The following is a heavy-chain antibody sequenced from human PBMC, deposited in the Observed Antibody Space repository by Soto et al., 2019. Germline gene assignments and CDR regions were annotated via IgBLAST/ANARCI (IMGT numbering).Heavy chain of an antibody. J-gene: IGHJ4*02. V-gene: IGHV3-30*03. CDR3: VGGQYYFDY. D-gene: IGHD3-10*01. Sequence: QVQLVESGGGVVQPGRSLRLSCAASGFPFTTYGMHWVRAGPGKGLEWVAVISYDGSNKYYADSVKGRFTISRDNSKNKLYLQMNSLRPEDTALYYCVGGQYYFDYRGQGTLDTVSS. CDR1: GFPFTTYG. CDR2: ISYDGSNK.